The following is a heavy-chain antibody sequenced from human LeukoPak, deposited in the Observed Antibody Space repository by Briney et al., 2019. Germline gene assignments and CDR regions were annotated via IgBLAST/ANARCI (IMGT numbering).Heavy chain of an antibody. CDR1: GFAFSTYG. D-gene: IGHD6-19*01. V-gene: IGHV3-30*03. CDR3: ARDWGSSGWYNWFDP. Sequence: PGGSLRLSCIASGFAFSTYGMHWVRQAPGKGLEWLAIMSYGGDIQYTDSVTGRFTISRDSSKNTLYLQMNSLRAEDTAIYYCARDWGSSGWYNWFDPWGQGTLVTVSS. J-gene: IGHJ5*02. CDR2: MSYGGDI.